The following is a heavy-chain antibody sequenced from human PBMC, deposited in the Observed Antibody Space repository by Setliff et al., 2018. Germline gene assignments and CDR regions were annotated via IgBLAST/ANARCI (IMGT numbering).Heavy chain of an antibody. J-gene: IGHJ4*02. Sequence: SETLSLTCTVSGGPINSDRYYWGWIRQPPGKVLEWIGSMYSSGSTYYNPSLKSRVTISVDTSQNQFSLKLSSVTAADTAAYYCASHPRVTIFGVVAFDYWGQGILVTVSS. CDR1: GGPINSDRYY. D-gene: IGHD3-3*01. CDR2: MYSSGST. CDR3: ASHPRVTIFGVVAFDY. V-gene: IGHV4-39*01.